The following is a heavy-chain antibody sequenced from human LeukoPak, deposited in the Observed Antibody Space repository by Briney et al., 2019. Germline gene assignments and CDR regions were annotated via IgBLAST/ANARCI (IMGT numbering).Heavy chain of an antibody. CDR1: GDTLKTYS. J-gene: IGHJ5*02. CDR3: ATRAWLDP. Sequence: PGGSLRLSCAASGDTLKTYSMNWVRQAPGKGLEWVSSISSDSKNEYYADSVKGRFSISRDNTNNSLYLHMNSLRAEDTGVYYCATRAWLDPWGQGTLVTVSS. CDR2: ISSDSKNE. D-gene: IGHD5-24*01. V-gene: IGHV3-21*01.